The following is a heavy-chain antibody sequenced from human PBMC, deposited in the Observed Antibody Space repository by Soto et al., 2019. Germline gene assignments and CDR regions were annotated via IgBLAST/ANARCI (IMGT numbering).Heavy chain of an antibody. J-gene: IGHJ5*01. V-gene: IGHV3-23*01. Sequence: PGGSLRLSCVVSDISAFNFSGYVVSWVRQAPGKGLERVSTISGSGFDTHYADSVKGRFTISRAFFRNTVYLQMDALRAADTAICACAGAYVSTCRGGSCSHLDTWGPGTLVTVSS. CDR3: AGAYVSTCRGGSCSHLDT. CDR1: DISAFNFSGYV. D-gene: IGHD2-15*01. CDR2: ISGSGFDT.